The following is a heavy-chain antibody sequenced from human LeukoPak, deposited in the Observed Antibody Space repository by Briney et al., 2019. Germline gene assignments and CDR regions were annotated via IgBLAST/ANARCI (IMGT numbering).Heavy chain of an antibody. V-gene: IGHV1-18*01. CDR3: ARSEYDSSGYYLDY. J-gene: IGHJ4*02. CDR2: ISAYNGNT. Sequence: ASVKVSCKASGYTFTSYGISWVRQAPGQGLEWMGWISAYNGNTNYAQKLQGRVTMTTDTSTNTAYMELRSLRPDDTAVYYCARSEYDSSGYYLDYWGQGTLVTVSS. CDR1: GYTFTSYG. D-gene: IGHD3-22*01.